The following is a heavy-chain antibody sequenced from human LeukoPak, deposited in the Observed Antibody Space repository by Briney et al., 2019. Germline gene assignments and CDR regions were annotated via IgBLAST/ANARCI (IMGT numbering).Heavy chain of an antibody. CDR3: ARRHTSYWYFDL. CDR1: GFTFSDYY. J-gene: IGHJ2*01. D-gene: IGHD1-1*01. CDR2: ISSSSSTI. Sequence: PGGSLRLSCAASGFTFSDYYMSWIRQAPGKGLEWVSYISSSSSTIYYADSVKGRFTISRDNAKNSLYLQMNSLRAEDTAVYYCARRHTSYWYFDLWGRGTLVTVSS. V-gene: IGHV3-11*04.